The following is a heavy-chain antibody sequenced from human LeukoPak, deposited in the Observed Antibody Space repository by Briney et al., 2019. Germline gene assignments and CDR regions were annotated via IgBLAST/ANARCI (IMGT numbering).Heavy chain of an antibody. J-gene: IGHJ4*02. CDR3: ASPYRGRFDY. CDR2: IYYSGST. CDR1: GDSITSYY. D-gene: IGHD3-10*01. Sequence: SETLSLTCTVSGDSITSYYWSWLRQPPGKGLEWIGYIYYSGSTNYNPSLKSRVTISIDTSKKQFSLKLASVTAADTAVYYCASPYRGRFDYWGQGTLVTVSP. V-gene: IGHV4-59*01.